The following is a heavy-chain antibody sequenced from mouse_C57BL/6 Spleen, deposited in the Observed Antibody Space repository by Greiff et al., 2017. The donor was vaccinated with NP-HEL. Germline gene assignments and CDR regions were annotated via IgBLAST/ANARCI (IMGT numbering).Heavy chain of an antibody. V-gene: IGHV1-53*01. D-gene: IGHD1-1*01. CDR2: INPSNGGT. CDR3: ARGVTTVVGPTMDY. Sequence: VQLQQPGTELVKPGASVKLSCTASGYTFTSYCMHWVQQRPGQGLEWIGNINPSNGGTNYNENFKSKATLTVDKSSRTAYMQLSRLTSEDSAVYYCARGVTTVVGPTMDYWGQGTSVTVSS. J-gene: IGHJ4*01. CDR1: GYTFTSYC.